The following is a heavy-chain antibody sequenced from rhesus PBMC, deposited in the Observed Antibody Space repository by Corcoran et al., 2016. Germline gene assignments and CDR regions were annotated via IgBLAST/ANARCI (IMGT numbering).Heavy chain of an antibody. CDR3: ARDIAADGNWYFDL. D-gene: IGHD6-25*01. CDR1: GFTFTNSG. J-gene: IGHJ2*01. CDR2: ISCEVSKK. Sequence: EVQLVESGGGLVQPGGSLRLSCAASGFTFTNSGIHWVRQAPGKGLEWVSVISCEVSKKYYADSVKDRVNISRDNSNNILDRQMNNLKLEDTAVYYCARDIAADGNWYFDLWGPGTPITISS. V-gene: IGHV3-54*02.